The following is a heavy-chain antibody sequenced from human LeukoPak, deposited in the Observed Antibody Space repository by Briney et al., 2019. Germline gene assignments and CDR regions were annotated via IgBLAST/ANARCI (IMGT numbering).Heavy chain of an antibody. V-gene: IGHV1-46*01. J-gene: IGHJ4*02. CDR2: INPSGGST. D-gene: IGHD3-22*01. CDR3: ARGDYYDSSGYFASFDY. CDR1: GYTFTSYY. Sequence: ASVKVSCKASGYTFTSYYMHWVRQAPGQGLEWMGIINPSGGSTSCAQKFQGRVTMTRDTSTSTVYMELSSLRSEDTAVYYCARGDYYDSSGYFASFDYWGQGTLVTVSS.